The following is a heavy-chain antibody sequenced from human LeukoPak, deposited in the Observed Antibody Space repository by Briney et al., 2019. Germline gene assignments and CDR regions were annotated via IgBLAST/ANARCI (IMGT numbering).Heavy chain of an antibody. V-gene: IGHV3-21*01. Sequence: GGSLRLSCAASGFTFSSYPMNWVRQAPGKGLEWVSSISSSSSYIYYADSVKGRFTISRDNAKNSLYLQMNSLRAEDTAVYYCARAASLYYYDSSGKKSYYYMDVWGKGTTVTVSS. CDR3: ARAASLYYYDSSGKKSYYYMDV. D-gene: IGHD3-22*01. CDR1: GFTFSSYP. J-gene: IGHJ6*03. CDR2: ISSSSSYI.